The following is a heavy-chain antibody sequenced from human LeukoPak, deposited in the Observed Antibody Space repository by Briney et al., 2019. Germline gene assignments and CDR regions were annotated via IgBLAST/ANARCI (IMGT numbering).Heavy chain of an antibody. CDR2: INPNSGGT. CDR1: GYTFTGYY. V-gene: IGHV1-2*02. CDR3: AASVGIVATTGDAFDI. Sequence: ASVKVSCKASGYTFTGYYMHWVRQAPGQGLEWMGWINPNSGGTNYAQKFQGRVTMTRDTSISTAYMELSRLRSDDTAVYYCAASVGIVATTGDAFDIWGQGTMVTVSS. D-gene: IGHD5-12*01. J-gene: IGHJ3*02.